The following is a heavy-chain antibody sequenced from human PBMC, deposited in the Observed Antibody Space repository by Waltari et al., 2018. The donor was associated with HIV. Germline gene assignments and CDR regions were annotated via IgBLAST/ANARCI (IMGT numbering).Heavy chain of an antibody. J-gene: IGHJ4*02. V-gene: IGHV3-7*01. CDR2: IKQDGSDK. D-gene: IGHD2-21*02. CDR3: ARLTAIGYFDY. Sequence: EVQLVESAGGLVQPGGSLRLSCAASGFIFSRFWMSWVRQAPGKGLEWVANIKQDGSDKSYVDSGKGRFTISRDNAKKSLYLQMNSLRAEDTAVYYCARLTAIGYFDYWGQGTLVTVSS. CDR1: GFIFSRFW.